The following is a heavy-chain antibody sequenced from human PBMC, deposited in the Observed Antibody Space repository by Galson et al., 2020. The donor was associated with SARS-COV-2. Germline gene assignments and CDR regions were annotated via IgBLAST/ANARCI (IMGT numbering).Heavy chain of an antibody. Sequence: ASVKVSCKASGYTFTAYYIHWVRQAPGQGLEWMGWLNPNSGGTNYAQKFQGRVTLTRDTSISTTYMELSALRSDDTAVYYCARDEGPRWLQLIPSSAPSYWGQGTLVTVSS. J-gene: IGHJ4*02. CDR2: LNPNSGGT. D-gene: IGHD5-12*01. CDR3: ARDEGPRWLQLIPSSAPSY. V-gene: IGHV1-2*02. CDR1: GYTFTAYY.